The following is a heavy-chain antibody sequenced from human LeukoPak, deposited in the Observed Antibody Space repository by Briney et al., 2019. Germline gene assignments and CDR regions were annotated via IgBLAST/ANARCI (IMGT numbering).Heavy chain of an antibody. V-gene: IGHV1-69*01. CDR2: IIPIFGTA. CDR3: ARESRDGYNQRRYFDY. D-gene: IGHD5-24*01. J-gene: IGHJ4*02. Sequence: ASVKVSCKASGGTFSGYAISWVRQAPGQGLEWTGGIIPIFGTANYAQKFQGRVTITADESTSTAYMELSSLRSEDTAVYYCARESRDGYNQRRYFDYWGQGTLVTVSS. CDR1: GGTFSGYA.